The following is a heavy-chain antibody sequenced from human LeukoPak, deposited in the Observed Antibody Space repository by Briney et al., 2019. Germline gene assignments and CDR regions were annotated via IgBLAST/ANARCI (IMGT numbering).Heavy chain of an antibody. CDR1: GGSFSGYY. J-gene: IGHJ4*02. CDR2: INHSGST. CDR3: ARDLLGRGGSFDF. V-gene: IGHV4-34*01. D-gene: IGHD3-10*01. Sequence: PSETLSLTCAVYGGSFSGYYWSWIRQPPGKGLEWIGEINHSGSTNYNASLKSRVTISVDTSTNQFSLKLTSVTAADTAVYYCARDLLGRGGSFDFWGRGTLVTVSS.